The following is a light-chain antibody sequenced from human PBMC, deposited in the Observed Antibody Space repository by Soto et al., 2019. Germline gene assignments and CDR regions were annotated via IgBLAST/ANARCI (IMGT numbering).Light chain of an antibody. CDR1: QNVLYSSDNRNY. CDR3: QKYYNFLT. CDR2: WAS. Sequence: DIVMTQSPDSLAVSLGERATINCKSSQNVLYSSDNRNYLAWYQQKPGQPPKLLISWASTRESGVPDRFSGSGSGTDFTLPISNLQAEDVAVYYCQKYYNFLTFGQGTRLEIK. J-gene: IGKJ5*01. V-gene: IGKV4-1*01.